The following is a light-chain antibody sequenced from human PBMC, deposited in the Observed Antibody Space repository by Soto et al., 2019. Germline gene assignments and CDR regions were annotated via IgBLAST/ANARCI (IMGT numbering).Light chain of an antibody. J-gene: IGKJ5*01. CDR2: AAS. CDR3: QQGDSFPVT. Sequence: DVQMTQYPSSVSASVGDRVTITCRASQGIGRWLAWYQQRPGKAPRFLIYAASSLQGEDPSRFSGSGSGTDFTLTISNLQPEDFATYFCQQGDSFPVTFGQGTRLEMK. CDR1: QGIGRW. V-gene: IGKV1D-12*01.